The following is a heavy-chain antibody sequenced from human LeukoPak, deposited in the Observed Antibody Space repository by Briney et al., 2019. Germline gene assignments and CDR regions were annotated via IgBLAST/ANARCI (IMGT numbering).Heavy chain of an antibody. Sequence: GGSLRLSCAASGFTFSSYWMHWVRKAPGKGLVWVSRINSDGSSTSYADSVKGRFTISRDNAKNTLSLQMNSLRAEDTGLYYCARADGSHYGLKDYWGQGTLVTVSS. D-gene: IGHD1-26*01. CDR2: INSDGSST. CDR3: ARADGSHYGLKDY. V-gene: IGHV3-74*01. J-gene: IGHJ4*02. CDR1: GFTFSSYW.